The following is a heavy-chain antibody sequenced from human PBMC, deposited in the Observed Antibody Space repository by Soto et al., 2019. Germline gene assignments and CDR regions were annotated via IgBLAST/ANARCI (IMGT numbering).Heavy chain of an antibody. D-gene: IGHD3-16*02. J-gene: IGHJ6*02. CDR3: ARCRRLGELSLYRLYYYYYGMDV. CDR2: INHSGST. CDR1: GGSFSGYY. V-gene: IGHV4-34*01. Sequence: ASETLSLTCAVYGGSFSGYYWSWIRQPPGKGLEWIGEINHSGSTNYNPSLKSRVTISVDTSKNQFSLKLSSVTAADTAVYYCARCRRLGELSLYRLYYYYYGMDVWGQGTTVTVSS.